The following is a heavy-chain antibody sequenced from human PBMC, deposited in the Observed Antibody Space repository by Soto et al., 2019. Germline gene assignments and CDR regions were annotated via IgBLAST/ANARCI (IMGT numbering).Heavy chain of an antibody. V-gene: IGHV3-33*01. CDR1: GFTFSSYG. CDR3: ARGPLDLGYCSGGSCYTGDYYFYGMDV. D-gene: IGHD2-15*01. Sequence: QVQLVESGGGVVQPGRSLRLSCAASGFTFSSYGMHWVRQAPGKGLEWVAVIWYDGSNKYYADSVKGRFTISRDNSKNTLYLQMNSLRADDMAVYDCARGPLDLGYCSGGSCYTGDYYFYGMDVWGQGTTVTVSS. J-gene: IGHJ6*02. CDR2: IWYDGSNK.